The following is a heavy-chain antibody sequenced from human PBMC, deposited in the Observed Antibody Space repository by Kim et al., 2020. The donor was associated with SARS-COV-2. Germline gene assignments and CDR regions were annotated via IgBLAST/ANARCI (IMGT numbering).Heavy chain of an antibody. Sequence: ASVKVSCKASGYTFTSYAMHWVRQAPGQRLEWMGWINAGNGNTKYSQKFQGRVTITRDTSASTAYMELSSLRSEDTAVYYCARDSDADVAAALYNWFDPWGQGTLVTVSS. CDR3: ARDSDADVAAALYNWFDP. J-gene: IGHJ5*02. CDR2: INAGNGNT. CDR1: GYTFTSYA. D-gene: IGHD2-15*01. V-gene: IGHV1-3*01.